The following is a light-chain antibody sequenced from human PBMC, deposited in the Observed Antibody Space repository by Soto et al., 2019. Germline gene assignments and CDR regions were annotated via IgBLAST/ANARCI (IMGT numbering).Light chain of an antibody. CDR3: QTWDSAIRV. V-gene: IGLV4-69*01. CDR1: SGPSSYT. J-gene: IGLJ2*01. CDR2: INSDGSH. Sequence: QPVLAHSPSASASLGASVKLTCTLTSGPSSYTIAWHQQQPGRGPRYLMKINSDGSHMKGDGIPARFSGSSSESERHLTISNVQSEDEADYYCQTWDSAIRVFGGGTKLTVL.